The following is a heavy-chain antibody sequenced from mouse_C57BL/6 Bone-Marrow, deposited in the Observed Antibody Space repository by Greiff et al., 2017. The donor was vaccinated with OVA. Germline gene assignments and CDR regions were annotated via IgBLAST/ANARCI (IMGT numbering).Heavy chain of an antibody. D-gene: IGHD1-2*01. CDR3: ARHEDPTPVPPGFYAMDY. CDR2: FYPGRGSI. V-gene: IGHV1-62-2*01. Sequence: QVQLQQSGAELVKPGASVKLSCKASGYTFTEYTIHWVKQRSGQGLEWIGWFYPGRGSIKYNEKFKDKATLTADKSSSTVYMELSRLTSEDSAVYFCARHEDPTPVPPGFYAMDYWGQGTSVTVSS. J-gene: IGHJ4*01. CDR1: GYTFTEYT.